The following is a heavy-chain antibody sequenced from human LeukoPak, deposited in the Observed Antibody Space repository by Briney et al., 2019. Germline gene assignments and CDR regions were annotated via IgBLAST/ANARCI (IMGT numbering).Heavy chain of an antibody. D-gene: IGHD5-24*01. CDR1: GFTFSSYW. V-gene: IGHV3-74*01. Sequence: GGSLRLSCAASGFTFSSYWMHWVRQAPGKGLVWVSRINSDGSSTTYADSVKGRFTISRDNAKNTLYLQMNSLRAEDTAVYYCARGANGVQLDYWGQGTLATVSS. CDR3: ARGANGVQLDY. J-gene: IGHJ4*02. CDR2: INSDGSST.